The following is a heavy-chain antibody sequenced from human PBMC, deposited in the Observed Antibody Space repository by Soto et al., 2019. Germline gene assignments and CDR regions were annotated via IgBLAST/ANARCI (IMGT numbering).Heavy chain of an antibody. CDR1: GGTFSNDI. Sequence: ASVKVSCKTSGGTFSNDIITWVRQAPGQGLEWMGRIIPLIDTTNYAQKLQGRVTMTTDTSTSTAYMELRSLRSDDTAVYYCARASGSSYWFDPWGQGTLVPVSS. CDR3: ARASGSSYWFDP. V-gene: IGHV1-69*08. CDR2: IIPLIDTT. J-gene: IGHJ5*02. D-gene: IGHD1-26*01.